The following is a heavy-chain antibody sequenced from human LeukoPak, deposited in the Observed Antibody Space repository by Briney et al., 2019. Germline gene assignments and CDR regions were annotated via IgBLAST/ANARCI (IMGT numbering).Heavy chain of an antibody. CDR2: ISSSSSIM. J-gene: IGHJ6*02. D-gene: IGHD3-9*01. CDR3: AKEWSTYYDILRYYGMDV. Sequence: PGGSLRLSCAASGFTFSSYSMNWVRQAPGKGLEWLSYISSSSSIMYYADSVKGRFTISRDNAKNSLYLQMNSLRAEDTALYYCAKEWSTYYDILRYYGMDVWGQGTTVTVSS. V-gene: IGHV3-48*04. CDR1: GFTFSSYS.